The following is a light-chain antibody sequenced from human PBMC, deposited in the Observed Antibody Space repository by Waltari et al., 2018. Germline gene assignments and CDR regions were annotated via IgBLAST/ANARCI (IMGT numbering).Light chain of an antibody. CDR1: QSVRTF. CDR3: QQRSDWLT. J-gene: IGKJ4*01. Sequence: EVVLTQSPAILSLSPGERATLSCRASQSVRTFVAWYQQKPGQAPRLLIYDASSRAPGIPARFSSSGSGTDFTLTISSLEPEDFAVYYCQQRSDWLTFGGGTRVEIK. V-gene: IGKV3-11*01. CDR2: DAS.